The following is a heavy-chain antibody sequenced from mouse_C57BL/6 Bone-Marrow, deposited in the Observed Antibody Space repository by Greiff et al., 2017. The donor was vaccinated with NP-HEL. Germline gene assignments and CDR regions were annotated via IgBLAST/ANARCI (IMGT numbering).Heavy chain of an antibody. J-gene: IGHJ2*01. CDR2: IYPGNSDT. CDR3: TRDITTVVATTDY. V-gene: IGHV1-5*01. CDR1: GYTFTSYW. Sequence: EVQLQQSGTVLARPGASVKMSCKTSGYTFTSYWMHWVKQRPGQGLEWIGAIYPGNSDTSYNQKFKGKAKLTAVTSASTAYMELSSLTNEDSAVYYCTRDITTVVATTDYWGQGTTLTVSS. D-gene: IGHD1-1*01.